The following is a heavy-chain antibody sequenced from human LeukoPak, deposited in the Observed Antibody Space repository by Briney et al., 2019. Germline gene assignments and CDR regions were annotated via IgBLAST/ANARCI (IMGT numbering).Heavy chain of an antibody. D-gene: IGHD2-8*01. Sequence: GESLKISCKGSGYSFASSWIGWVRQMPGKGLEWMGIIYPDDSDTRYSPSFEGQIPTSVDKSISTAYLQWSSLKASDTAVYYCARHGHCTNGVCYSNYYYHMDVWGKGTTVTVSS. V-gene: IGHV5-51*01. CDR2: IYPDDSDT. J-gene: IGHJ6*03. CDR1: GYSFASSW. CDR3: ARHGHCTNGVCYSNYYYHMDV.